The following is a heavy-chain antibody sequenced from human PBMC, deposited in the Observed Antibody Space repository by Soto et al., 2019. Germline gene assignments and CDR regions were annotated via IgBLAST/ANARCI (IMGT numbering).Heavy chain of an antibody. V-gene: IGHV4-30-4*01. CDR3: ARENTAMGGYFDY. Sequence: QVQMQESGPGLVRPSQTLSLSCAVSGASLTSGDYYWNWIRQSPGKGLEWIGYIYYNGDTYYNPSLKGRVTFSLDTSKNHFSLKMTPLTAADAAVYFCARENTAMGGYFDYWGPGSLVTISS. CDR1: GASLTSGDYY. D-gene: IGHD5-18*01. J-gene: IGHJ4*02. CDR2: IYYNGDT.